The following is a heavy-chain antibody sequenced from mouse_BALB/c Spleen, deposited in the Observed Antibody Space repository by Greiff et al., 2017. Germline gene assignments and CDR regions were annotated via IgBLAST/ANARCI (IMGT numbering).Heavy chain of an antibody. D-gene: IGHD1-1*01. CDR2: ISNGGGST. J-gene: IGHJ3*01. V-gene: IGHV5-12-2*01. CDR3: ARHYGTPFAY. Sequence: DVKLVESGGGLVQPGGSLKLSCAASGFTFSSYTMSWVRQTPEKRLEWVAYISNGGGSTYYPDTVKGRFTISRDNAKNTLYLQMSSLKSEDTAMYYCARHYGTPFAYWGQGTLVTVSA. CDR1: GFTFSSYT.